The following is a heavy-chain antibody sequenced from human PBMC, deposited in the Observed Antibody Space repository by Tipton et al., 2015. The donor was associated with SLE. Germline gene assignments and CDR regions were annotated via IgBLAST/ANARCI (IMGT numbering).Heavy chain of an antibody. V-gene: IGHV3-33*06. CDR1: GFTFSSYG. D-gene: IGHD4-17*01. CDR2: IWYDGSNK. CDR3: AKSADFGDYHDWFDP. Sequence: SLRLSCAASGFTFSSYGMHWVRQAPGKGLEWVAVIWYDGSNKYYADSMRGRFTISKDYSKNTLYLQMNNLKAEDTAIYYCAKSADFGDYHDWFDPWGQGTLITVSS. J-gene: IGHJ5*02.